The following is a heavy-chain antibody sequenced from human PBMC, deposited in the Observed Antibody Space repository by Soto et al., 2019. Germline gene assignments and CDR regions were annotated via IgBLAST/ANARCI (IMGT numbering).Heavy chain of an antibody. V-gene: IGHV1-3*01. D-gene: IGHD3-3*01. CDR2: INAGNDNT. CDR3: AKVGQYYYGMDV. Sequence: GASMKVSPKASGSTFTSYAMHWVRQAPGQRLEWMGWINAGNDNTKYSEKFQGRVTITRDTSASTVYMELSSLSSEDTAVYYCAKVGQYYYGMDVWGQGTTVTVSS. CDR1: GSTFTSYA. J-gene: IGHJ6*02.